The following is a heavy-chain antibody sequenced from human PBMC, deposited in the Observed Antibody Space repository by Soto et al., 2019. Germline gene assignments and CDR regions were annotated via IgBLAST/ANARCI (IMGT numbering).Heavy chain of an antibody. Sequence: PSETLSLTCAVSGGSISSGGYSWSWIRQPPGKGLEWIGYIYHSGSTYYNPSLKSRVTISVDRSKNQFSLKLSSVTAADTAVYYCARDRVGYNWFDPWGQGTLVTVSS. CDR2: IYHSGST. CDR3: ARDRVGYNWFDP. V-gene: IGHV4-30-2*01. CDR1: GGSISSGGYS. D-gene: IGHD3-10*01. J-gene: IGHJ5*02.